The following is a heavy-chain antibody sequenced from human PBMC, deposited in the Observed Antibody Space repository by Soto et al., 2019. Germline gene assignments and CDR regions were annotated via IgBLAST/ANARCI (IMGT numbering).Heavy chain of an antibody. D-gene: IGHD3-22*01. CDR2: IIPIFGTA. V-gene: IGHV1-69*13. CDR3: ARNIPSYYYDSSGYSNYWYFDL. J-gene: IGHJ2*01. CDR1: GGTFSSYA. Sequence: EASVKVSCKASGGTFSSYAISWVRQAPGQGLEWMGGIIPIFGTANYAQKFQGRVTITADESTSTAYMELSSLRSEDTAVYYCARNIPSYYYDSSGYSNYWYFDLWGRGTLVTVSS.